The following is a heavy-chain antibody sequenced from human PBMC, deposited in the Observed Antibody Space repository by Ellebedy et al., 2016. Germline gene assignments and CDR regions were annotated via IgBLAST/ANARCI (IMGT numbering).Heavy chain of an antibody. V-gene: IGHV3-7*01. J-gene: IGHJ4*02. CDR3: ARDSPGTTSLDY. Sequence: GESLKISXAASGFTFSNFWMAWVRQAPGRGLEWVANIKPDGSGQTYVESVRGRFTISRDNARNSLSLQMNSLRAEDTAVYYCARDSPGTTSLDYWGQGTLVTVSS. D-gene: IGHD1-7*01. CDR2: IKPDGSGQ. CDR1: GFTFSNFW.